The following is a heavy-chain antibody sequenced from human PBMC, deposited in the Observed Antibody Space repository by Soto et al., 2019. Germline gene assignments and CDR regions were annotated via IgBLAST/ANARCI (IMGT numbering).Heavy chain of an antibody. CDR2: IKPDESEK. CDR3: VRGGSNYAS. J-gene: IGHJ5*02. CDR1: GFTFSDSW. D-gene: IGHD4-4*01. Sequence: GGSLRLSCAASGFTFSDSWMTWVRQAPGKGLEWVARIKPDESEKKYADSVKGRFSISRDNAKNSMYLQMDSLRGEDTAVYYCVRGGSNYASWGQGTLVTVSS. V-gene: IGHV3-7*01.